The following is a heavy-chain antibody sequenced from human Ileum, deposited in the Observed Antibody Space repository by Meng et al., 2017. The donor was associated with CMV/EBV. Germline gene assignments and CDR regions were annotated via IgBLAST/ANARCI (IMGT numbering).Heavy chain of an antibody. D-gene: IGHD3-22*01. Sequence: AGGSISRANWWTWVRQTPGKGLEWIGEVYRGGNAMYNPSLQSRLTISVDDSTNQVSLRLRSVTAADTAMYYCTTGSAYSPPGQFHQWGQGTLVTVSS. CDR3: TTGSAYSPPGQFHQ. CDR2: VYRGGNA. CDR1: GGSISRANW. J-gene: IGHJ4*02. V-gene: IGHV4-4*02.